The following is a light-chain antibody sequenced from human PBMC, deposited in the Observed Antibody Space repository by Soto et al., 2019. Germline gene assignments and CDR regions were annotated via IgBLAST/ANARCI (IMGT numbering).Light chain of an antibody. Sequence: EIVLTQSPGTLSLSPGERATLSCRASQSVSSSYLAWYQQKPGQTPRLLIYGPSSRAPGIPDRFSGIGSGTDFTLTISRLEPEDFAVYYCQHYGSSSWTFGQGTKVEIK. V-gene: IGKV3-20*01. J-gene: IGKJ1*01. CDR3: QHYGSSSWT. CDR1: QSVSSSY. CDR2: GPS.